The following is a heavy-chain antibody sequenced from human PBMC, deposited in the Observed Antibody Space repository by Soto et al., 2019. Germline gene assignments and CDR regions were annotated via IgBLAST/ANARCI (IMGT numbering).Heavy chain of an antibody. CDR1: GGSFSGYY. J-gene: IGHJ6*03. CDR3: ARGVSGLAAAVTYYYYYYMDV. Sequence: SETLSLTCAVYGGSFSGYYWSWIRQPPGKGLEWIGEINHSGSTNYNPSLKSRVTISVDTSKNQFSLKLSSVTAADTAEYYCARGVSGLAAAVTYYYYYYMDVWGKGTTVTVSS. CDR2: INHSGST. D-gene: IGHD6-13*01. V-gene: IGHV4-34*01.